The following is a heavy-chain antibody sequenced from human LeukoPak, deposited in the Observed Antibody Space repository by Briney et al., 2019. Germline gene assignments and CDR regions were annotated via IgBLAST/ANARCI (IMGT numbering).Heavy chain of an antibody. J-gene: IGHJ4*02. CDR3: ASKYYDPYYFDY. Sequence: GGSLRLSCAASGFTFSSYWMHWVRQAPGKGLVWVSRINSDGSSTSYADSVKGRFTISRDNAKNTLYLQMNSLRAEDTAVYYCASKYYDPYYFDYWGQGTLVTVSS. V-gene: IGHV3-74*01. CDR1: GFTFSSYW. CDR2: INSDGSST. D-gene: IGHD3-22*01.